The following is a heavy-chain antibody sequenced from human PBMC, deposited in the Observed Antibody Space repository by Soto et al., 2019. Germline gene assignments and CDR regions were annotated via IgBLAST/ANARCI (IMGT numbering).Heavy chain of an antibody. V-gene: IGHV1-46*01. CDR1: GCTFTSYY. CDR2: INPSGGST. J-gene: IGHJ6*02. CDR3: ARDMVWDIVLVPAAPYSYYGMDV. Sequence: ASVKVSCKASGCTFTSYYMHWVRQAPGQGLEWMGIINPSGGSTSYAQKFQGRVTMTRDTSTSTVYMELSSLRSEDTAVYYCARDMVWDIVLVPAAPYSYYGMDVWGQGTTVTVSS. D-gene: IGHD2-2*01.